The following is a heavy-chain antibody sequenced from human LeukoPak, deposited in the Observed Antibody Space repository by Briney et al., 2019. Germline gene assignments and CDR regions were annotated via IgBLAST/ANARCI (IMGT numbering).Heavy chain of an antibody. CDR2: IIPIRDIS. D-gene: IGHD2-21*02. CDR1: GDTFSYYG. V-gene: IGHV1-69*04. Sequence: SVKVSCKASGDTFSYYGINWLRQAPGQGLEWMGRIIPIRDISNLAQKFQGRVAITADGSTDTAYLELSRLRSEDTAVYYCVRALGVVSDSALAYWGQGTPVTVSS. J-gene: IGHJ4*02. CDR3: VRALGVVSDSALAY.